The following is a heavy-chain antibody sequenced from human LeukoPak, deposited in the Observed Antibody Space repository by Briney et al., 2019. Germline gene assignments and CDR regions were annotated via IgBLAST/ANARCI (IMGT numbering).Heavy chain of an antibody. Sequence: ASVKVSCKASGYTSTSYGISWVRQAPGQGLEWMGWISAYNGNTNYAQKLQGRVTMTTDTSTSTAYMELRSLRSDDTAVYYCARTTVVTPRKNWFDPWGQGTLVTVSS. D-gene: IGHD4-23*01. CDR1: GYTSTSYG. V-gene: IGHV1-18*01. CDR3: ARTTVVTPRKNWFDP. J-gene: IGHJ5*02. CDR2: ISAYNGNT.